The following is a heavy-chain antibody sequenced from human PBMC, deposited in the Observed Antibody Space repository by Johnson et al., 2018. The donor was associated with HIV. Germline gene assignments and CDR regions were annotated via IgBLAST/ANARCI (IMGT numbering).Heavy chain of an antibody. D-gene: IGHD2-21*01. CDR3: ARGGGCGGECYSAYDAFDI. Sequence: QVQLVESGGGVVQPGRSLRLSCAASGFPFSTYSMHWVRQAPGKGLEWVTVISHDGSNKYYADSVKGRFTISRDNSKNTLYLQMNSLRPEDTAVYYCARGGGCGGECYSAYDAFDIWGQGTMVTVSS. J-gene: IGHJ3*02. V-gene: IGHV3-30-3*01. CDR1: GFPFSTYS. CDR2: ISHDGSNK.